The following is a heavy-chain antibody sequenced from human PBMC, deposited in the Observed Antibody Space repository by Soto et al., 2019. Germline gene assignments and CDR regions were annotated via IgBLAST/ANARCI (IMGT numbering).Heavy chain of an antibody. D-gene: IGHD6-13*01. CDR2: IPGSGRGA. Sequence: EVHLLESGGGLVHPGESLRLSCGASGFTFRSCVMTWVRQAPGKGLEWVSCIPGSGRGADYADSVKGRFTIPRDNSKNMGYLQMHNLRAEDTGVYYCAKGLINGRWYAEDWGQGSLVTVSS. V-gene: IGHV3-23*01. J-gene: IGHJ4*02. CDR1: GFTFRSCV. CDR3: AKGLINGRWYAED.